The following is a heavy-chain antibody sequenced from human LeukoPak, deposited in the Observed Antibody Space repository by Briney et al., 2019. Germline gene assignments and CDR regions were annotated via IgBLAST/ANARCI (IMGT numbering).Heavy chain of an antibody. J-gene: IGHJ4*02. V-gene: IGHV4-34*01. Sequence: SETLSLTCAVYGGSFSGNYWSWIRQPPGKGLEWIGEIKHSGSTNYNPSLKSRVTISVDTSKNQFSLKLSSVTAADTAMYYCATSGYSGYDLNSWGQGTLVTVSS. CDR3: ATSGYSGYDLNS. CDR1: GGSFSGNY. CDR2: IKHSGST. D-gene: IGHD5-12*01.